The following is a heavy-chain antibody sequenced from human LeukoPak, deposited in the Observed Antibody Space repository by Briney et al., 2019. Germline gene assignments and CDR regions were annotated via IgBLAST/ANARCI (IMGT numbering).Heavy chain of an antibody. J-gene: IGHJ4*02. CDR3: ARDEPGGFDY. Sequence: GGSLRLSCAASGFTFSSYAMHWVRQAPGKGLEWVAVISYDGSNKYYADSVKGRFTISRDNSKNTLYLQMNSLRAEDTAVYYCARDEPGGFDYWAREPWSPSPQ. V-gene: IGHV3-30-3*01. D-gene: IGHD2-15*01. CDR2: ISYDGSNK. CDR1: GFTFSSYA.